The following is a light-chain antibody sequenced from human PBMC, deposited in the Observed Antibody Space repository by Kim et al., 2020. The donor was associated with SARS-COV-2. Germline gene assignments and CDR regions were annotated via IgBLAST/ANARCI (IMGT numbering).Light chain of an antibody. CDR3: SSLTTRGIAV. J-gene: IGLJ1*01. Sequence: QSVLTQPASLSGSLGQSITIPCTGSSSDVGAYNHVFWYQQHPGKAPKVLICDVNTRPSGVSNRFSGSKSGNTASLTISGLQAEDEADYYCSSLTTRGIAVFGPGTKVTVL. CDR2: DVN. CDR1: SSDVGAYNH. V-gene: IGLV2-14*03.